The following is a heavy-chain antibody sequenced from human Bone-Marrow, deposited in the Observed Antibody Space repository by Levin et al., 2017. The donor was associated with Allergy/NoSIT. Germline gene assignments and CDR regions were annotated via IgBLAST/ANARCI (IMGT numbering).Heavy chain of an antibody. J-gene: IGHJ4*02. CDR3: ARETGGSGWYTVDY. D-gene: IGHD6-13*01. Sequence: LSLPCAASGFSFSSYAMAWVRQAPGKGLQWVSTIRPTGGRTYYAVSVEGRFTISRDNSKNSVYLQMNSLRAEDTAKYYCARETGGSGWYTVDYWGRGTLVTVSS. CDR1: GFSFSSYA. V-gene: IGHV3-23*01. CDR2: IRPTGGRT.